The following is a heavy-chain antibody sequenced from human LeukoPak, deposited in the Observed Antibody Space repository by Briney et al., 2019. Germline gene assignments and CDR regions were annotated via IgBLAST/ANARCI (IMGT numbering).Heavy chain of an antibody. Sequence: ASVKVSCKASGYTFTGYYMHRVRQAPGQGLEWMGWINPDSGVTNYAQKFQGRVTMTRDTSISTAYMELGRPRSDDTAVYYCARVYYYAMDFWGQGTTVTVSS. CDR1: GYTFTGYY. V-gene: IGHV1-2*02. J-gene: IGHJ6*02. CDR3: ARVYYYAMDF. CDR2: INPDSGVT.